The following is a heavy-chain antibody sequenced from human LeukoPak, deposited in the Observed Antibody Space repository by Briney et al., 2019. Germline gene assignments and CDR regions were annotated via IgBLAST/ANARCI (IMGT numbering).Heavy chain of an antibody. CDR2: IGASGGTT. D-gene: IGHD6-19*01. CDR3: AKDLEAVAGTIVSDY. V-gene: IGHV3-23*01. CDR1: GFTFTKYA. Sequence: PGGSLRLSCAVSGFTFTKYAMNWVRQGPGKGLEWVSGIGASGGTTYYADSVQGRFTISRDNSKNTLYLQVNSLRAEDTGVYFCAKDLEAVAGTIVSDYWGQGTLITVSS. J-gene: IGHJ4*02.